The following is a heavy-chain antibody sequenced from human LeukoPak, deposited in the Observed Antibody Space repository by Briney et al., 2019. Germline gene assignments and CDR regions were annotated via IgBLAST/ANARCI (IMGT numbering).Heavy chain of an antibody. D-gene: IGHD2-2*01. CDR3: AKRYPNIVVVPAAQSSSLTFDY. V-gene: IGHV3-30-3*02. Sequence: GGSLRLSCAASGFTFSSYAMHWVRQAPGKGLEWVAVISYDGSNKYYADSVKGRFTISRDNSKNTLYLQMNSLRAEDTAVYYCAKRYPNIVVVPAAQSSSLTFDYWGQGTLVTVSS. CDR1: GFTFSSYA. CDR2: ISYDGSNK. J-gene: IGHJ4*02.